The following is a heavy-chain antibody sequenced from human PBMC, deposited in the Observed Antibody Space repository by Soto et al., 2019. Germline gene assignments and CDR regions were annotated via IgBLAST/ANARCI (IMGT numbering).Heavy chain of an antibody. V-gene: IGHV4-59*01. CDR2: IYYSGYT. CDR3: ARGDHFDSSGPFDP. D-gene: IGHD3-22*01. CDR1: GGSMSTYY. Sequence: SETLSLTCTVSGGSMSTYYWYWLRQPPGQGLECIGYIYYSGYTNYSPSLKSRVTISIDTSKNHFSLKLSSVTAADTAVYYRARGDHFDSSGPFDPWGQGTLVTVSS. J-gene: IGHJ5*02.